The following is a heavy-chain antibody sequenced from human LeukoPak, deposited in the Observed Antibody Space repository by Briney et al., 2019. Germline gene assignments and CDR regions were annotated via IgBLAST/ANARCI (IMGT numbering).Heavy chain of an antibody. CDR2: ISRTSESI. CDR3: AKGFSSSWYGVFDY. J-gene: IGHJ4*02. CDR1: GFTFNTYS. Sequence: GGSLRLSCAASGFTFNTYSMSWVRQAPGKGLEWVSIISRTSESIFYADSVKGRFTISRDNAKNSLYLQMNSLRAEDTALYYCAKGFSSSWYGVFDYWGQGTLVTVSS. V-gene: IGHV3-21*04. D-gene: IGHD6-13*01.